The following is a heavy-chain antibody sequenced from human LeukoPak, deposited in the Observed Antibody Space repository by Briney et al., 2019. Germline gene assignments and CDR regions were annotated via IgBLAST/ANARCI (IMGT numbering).Heavy chain of an antibody. D-gene: IGHD3-3*01. CDR2: IYHSGST. V-gene: IGHV4-38-2*01. J-gene: IGHJ6*03. CDR3: ARTSTIFGTYYMDV. CDR1: GYSISSGYY. Sequence: PSETLSLTCAVSGYSISSGYYWGWIRQPPGKGLEWIGSIYHSGSTYYNPSLKSRVTISVDTSKNQFSLKLSSVPAADTAVYYCARTSTIFGTYYMDVWGKGTTVTVSS.